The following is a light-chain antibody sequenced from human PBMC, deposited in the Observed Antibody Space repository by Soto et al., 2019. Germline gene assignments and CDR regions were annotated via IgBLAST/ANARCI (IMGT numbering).Light chain of an antibody. CDR1: SSDVGRYNL. Sequence: QSALTQPASVSGSPGQSITISCTGTSSDVGRYNLVSWYQQHPGKAPKLMIYEGSKRPSGVSNRFSGSKSGNAASLTISGLQAEDEAEYYCFSYAGSSTYVFGTVTKLTVL. CDR2: EGS. J-gene: IGLJ1*01. V-gene: IGLV2-23*01. CDR3: FSYAGSSTYV.